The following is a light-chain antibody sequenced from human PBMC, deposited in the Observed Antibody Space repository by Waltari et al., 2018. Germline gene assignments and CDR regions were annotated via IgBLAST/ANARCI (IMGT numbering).Light chain of an antibody. CDR2: DAS. J-gene: IGKJ1*01. V-gene: IGKV1-39*01. Sequence: DIQMAQSPSSLSASVGDRVTITCRASQSISTYLNWYQQKPGKAPKLLISDASSLQRGVPSRFSGSRSGTDFTLTISSLQPEDFATYYCQQSYSPLSTFGQGTKVEIK. CDR1: QSISTY. CDR3: QQSYSPLST.